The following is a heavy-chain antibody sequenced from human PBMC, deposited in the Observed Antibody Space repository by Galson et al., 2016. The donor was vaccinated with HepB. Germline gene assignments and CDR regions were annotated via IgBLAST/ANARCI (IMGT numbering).Heavy chain of an antibody. CDR2: IDWVGDQ. Sequence: PALVKPTQTLTLTCTFTGFSLTTRGMCVSWIRQPPGKALEWLALIDWVGDQYYTTSLKTRLTISKDTSKNQVLLTMTNMDPVDTATYYCARFDFGGNFLDYWGQGTLVTVSS. D-gene: IGHD4-23*01. CDR1: GFSLTTRGMC. V-gene: IGHV2-70*01. J-gene: IGHJ4*02. CDR3: ARFDFGGNFLDY.